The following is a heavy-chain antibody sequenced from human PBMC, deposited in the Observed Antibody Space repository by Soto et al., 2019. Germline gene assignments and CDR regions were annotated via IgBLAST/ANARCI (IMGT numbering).Heavy chain of an antibody. D-gene: IGHD6-19*01. Sequence: ASVKVSCKASGYTFTSYDINWVRQATGQGLEWMGWMNPNSGNTGYAQKFQGRVTMTRNTSISTAYMELSRLRSEDTAVYYCARGGYSSGWNDYWGQGTLVTVSS. CDR2: MNPNSGNT. CDR1: GYTFTSYD. J-gene: IGHJ4*02. V-gene: IGHV1-8*01. CDR3: ARGGYSSGWNDY.